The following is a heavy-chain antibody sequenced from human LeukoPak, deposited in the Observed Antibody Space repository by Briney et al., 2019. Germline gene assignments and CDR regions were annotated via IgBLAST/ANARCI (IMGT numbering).Heavy chain of an antibody. J-gene: IGHJ4*02. CDR2: IYSGGST. V-gene: IGHV3-53*01. Sequence: PGGSLRLSCAASGFXVSSNYMSWVRQAPGKGLEWVSVIYSGGSTYYADSVKGRFTISRDNSKNTLYLQMNSLRAEDTAVYYCANSRGGRRGYSYGSDDYWGQGTLVTVSS. D-gene: IGHD5-18*01. CDR1: GFXVSSNY. CDR3: ANSRGGRRGYSYGSDDY.